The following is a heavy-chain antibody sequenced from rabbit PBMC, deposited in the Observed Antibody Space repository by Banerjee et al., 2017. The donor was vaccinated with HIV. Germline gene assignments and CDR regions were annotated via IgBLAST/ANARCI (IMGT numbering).Heavy chain of an antibody. D-gene: IGHD4-1*01. Sequence: QSLEESGGGLVKPGASLTLTCTASGIDFSSYYDMCWVRQAPGKGLEWIGCIYIGSSSNTYYASWAKGRFTISKISSTTVTLQMTSLTDADTATYFCARDLAGVAGWNFNLWGQGTLVTVS. J-gene: IGHJ4*01. V-gene: IGHV1S40*01. CDR2: IYIGSSSNT. CDR1: GIDFSSYYD. CDR3: ARDLAGVAGWNFNL.